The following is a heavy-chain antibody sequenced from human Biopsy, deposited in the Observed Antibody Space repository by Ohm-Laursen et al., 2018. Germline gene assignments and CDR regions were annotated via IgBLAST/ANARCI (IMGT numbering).Heavy chain of an antibody. CDR1: GGSISSDY. D-gene: IGHD2/OR15-2a*01. Sequence: TLSLTCTVSGGSISSDYWSWIRQTPGKGLEWLGYIYYSGSTNYKPSLKSRVTISVDTSKNQFSLRLNSVTAADTAVYYCARATNSTGWPYYYFYGMDVWGQGTTVTVSS. CDR3: ARATNSTGWPYYYFYGMDV. V-gene: IGHV4-59*01. J-gene: IGHJ6*02. CDR2: IYYSGST.